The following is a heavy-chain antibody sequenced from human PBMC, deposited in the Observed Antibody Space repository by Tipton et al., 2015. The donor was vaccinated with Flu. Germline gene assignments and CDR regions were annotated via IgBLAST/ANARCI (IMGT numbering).Heavy chain of an antibody. D-gene: IGHD1-7*01. J-gene: IGHJ3*02. CDR1: GYRFSSHW. CDR3: LRLRTRDVNPRNDFDS. V-gene: IGHV5-51*06. CDR2: IYPGDSQT. Sequence: QLVQSGAEVKRPGESLKISCKGSGYRFSSHWIGWVRQMPGKGLEWMGIIYPGDSQTTYSPSFQGQVTISVDKDTSTAYLQWSSLKASDSAMYYCLRLRTRDVNPRNDFDSWGKGRLVTVSS.